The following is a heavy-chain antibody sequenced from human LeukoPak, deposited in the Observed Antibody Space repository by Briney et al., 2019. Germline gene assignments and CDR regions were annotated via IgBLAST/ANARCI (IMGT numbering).Heavy chain of an antibody. J-gene: IGHJ4*02. Sequence: ASVKVSCKVSGYTLTELAMHWVRQAPGKGLEWIGGFDPEKGETIYTQQLQGRLTITEDTSTDTAYMELSSLTSEDTAVYYCATPLGPLGLIPYYFDYWSQGTLVTVSS. V-gene: IGHV1-24*01. D-gene: IGHD2-21*01. CDR1: GYTLTELA. CDR3: ATPLGPLGLIPYYFDY. CDR2: FDPEKGET.